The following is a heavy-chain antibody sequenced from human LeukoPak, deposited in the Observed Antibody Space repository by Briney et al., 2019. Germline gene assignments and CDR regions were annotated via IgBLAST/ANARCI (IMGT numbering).Heavy chain of an antibody. Sequence: GGSLRLSCAAFGFIFSNYGMSWVRQAPGKGLEWVSAITGSGDSTYYADSVKGRFTISRDNAKNSLYLQMNSLRAEDTAVYYCAELGITMIGGVWGKGTTVTISS. CDR3: AELGITMIGGV. V-gene: IGHV3-23*01. J-gene: IGHJ6*04. CDR1: GFIFSNYG. CDR2: ITGSGDST. D-gene: IGHD3-10*02.